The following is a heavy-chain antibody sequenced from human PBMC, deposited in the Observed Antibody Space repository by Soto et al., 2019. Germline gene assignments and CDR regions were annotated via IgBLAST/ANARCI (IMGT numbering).Heavy chain of an antibody. CDR3: ARDVWGEWELLGIIDY. D-gene: IGHD1-26*01. J-gene: IGHJ4*02. CDR1: GDSVSSNSAA. Sequence: SQTLSLTCAISGDSVSSNSAAWNWIRQSPSRGLEWLGRTYYRSKWYNDYAVSVKSRITINPDTSKNQFSLQLNSVTPEDTAVYYCARDVWGEWELLGIIDYWGQGTLVTVSS. V-gene: IGHV6-1*01. CDR2: TYYRSKWYN.